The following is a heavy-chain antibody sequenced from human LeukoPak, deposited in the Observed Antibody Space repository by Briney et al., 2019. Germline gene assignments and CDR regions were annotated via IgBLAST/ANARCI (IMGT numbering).Heavy chain of an antibody. CDR1: EFTFSNYW. D-gene: IGHD3-10*01. V-gene: IGHV3-7*01. CDR3: ARDGMIWFGELPPSADGYYFDY. Sequence: GGSLRLSCEASEFTFSNYWMTWVRQAPGKGLEWVANIKQDGSEKYYVDSVKGRFTISRDNAKNSLYLQMNSLRAEDTAVYYCARDGMIWFGELPPSADGYYFDYWGQGTLVTVSS. CDR2: IKQDGSEK. J-gene: IGHJ4*02.